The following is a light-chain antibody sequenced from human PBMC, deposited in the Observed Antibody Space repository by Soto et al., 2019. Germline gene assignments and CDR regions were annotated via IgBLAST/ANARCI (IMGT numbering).Light chain of an antibody. J-gene: IGLJ1*01. CDR3: SSHNPIGTLQI. Sequence: QSVLTQPASVSGSPGQSITISCTGTSSDFGVYIYVSWYQLHPGKAPKLMIYAVSTRTSGVSNRFSGSKSGNTASLTISGLQAEDEADYYCSSHNPIGTLQIFGPGTKVTVL. CDR1: SSDFGVYIY. V-gene: IGLV2-14*01. CDR2: AVS.